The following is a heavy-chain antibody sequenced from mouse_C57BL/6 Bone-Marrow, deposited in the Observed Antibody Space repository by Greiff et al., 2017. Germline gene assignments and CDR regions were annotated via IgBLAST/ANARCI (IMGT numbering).Heavy chain of an antibody. D-gene: IGHD1-1*01. J-gene: IGHJ3*01. CDR1: GYAFTSSW. CDR3: ARDLYGGMDY. Sequence: QVQLQESGPELVKPGASVKISCKASGYAFTSSWMHWVKQRPGKGLEWIGRIHPRDGGTNYNGKFKGKATLTADKSSSTAYMQLSSLTSEDSAVYFSARDLYGGMDYWGQGTLVTVSA. CDR2: IHPRDGGT. V-gene: IGHV1-82*01.